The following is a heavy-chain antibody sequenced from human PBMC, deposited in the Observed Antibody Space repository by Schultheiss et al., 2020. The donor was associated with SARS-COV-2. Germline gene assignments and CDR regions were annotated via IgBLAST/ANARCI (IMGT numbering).Heavy chain of an antibody. CDR2: IKSKTDGGTT. CDR3: TTDPAAAETTYYFDY. J-gene: IGHJ4*02. D-gene: IGHD6-13*01. CDR1: GFTFSSYW. Sequence: GGSLRLSCAASGFTFSSYWMHWVRQAPGKGLEWVGRIKSKTDGGTTDYAAPVKGRFTISRDDSKNTLYLQMNSLKTEDTAVYYCTTDPAAAETTYYFDYWGQGTLVTVSS. V-gene: IGHV3-15*07.